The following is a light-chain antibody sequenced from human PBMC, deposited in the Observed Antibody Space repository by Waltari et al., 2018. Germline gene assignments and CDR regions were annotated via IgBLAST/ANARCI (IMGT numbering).Light chain of an antibody. V-gene: IGLV2-14*03. CDR1: SGDVGGHAL. Sequence: QSALTQPASVSGSPGQSITISCTGTSGDVGGHALVSWYQQHPGKAPKLMIYDATNRPSGVSDRFSASTSGNTASLTISDLRPEDEAEYYCSSFTSSSTGIFGSGTTVTVL. CDR3: SSFTSSSTGI. CDR2: DAT. J-gene: IGLJ1*01.